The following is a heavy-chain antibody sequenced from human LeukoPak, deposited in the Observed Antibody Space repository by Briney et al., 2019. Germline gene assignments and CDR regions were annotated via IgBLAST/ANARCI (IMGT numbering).Heavy chain of an antibody. J-gene: IGHJ3*02. CDR3: ASSGYCSGGSCYSDAFDI. CDR2: IHPGDSDT. V-gene: IGHV5-51*03. D-gene: IGHD2-15*01. CDR1: GYSFTSYW. Sequence: GESLKISCKGSGYSFTSYWIGWVRQMPGEGLEWMGIIHPGDSDTRYSPSFQGQVTISADKSISTAYLQWSSLKASDTAMYYCASSGYCSGGSCYSDAFDIWGQGTMVTVSS.